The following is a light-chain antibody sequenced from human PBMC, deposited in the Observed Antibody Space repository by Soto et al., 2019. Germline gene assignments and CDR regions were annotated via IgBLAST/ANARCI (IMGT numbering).Light chain of an antibody. CDR2: EVS. V-gene: IGLV2-14*01. CDR1: SSDVGAYNY. Sequence: QSVLTQPASVSGSPGQSITISCTGTSSDVGAYNYVSWYQQHPGKVPKLMIYEVSNRPSGVSNRFSGSKSGNTASLTISGLQAEDEADYYCSSYAGSSNVFGTGTKLTVL. J-gene: IGLJ1*01. CDR3: SSYAGSSNV.